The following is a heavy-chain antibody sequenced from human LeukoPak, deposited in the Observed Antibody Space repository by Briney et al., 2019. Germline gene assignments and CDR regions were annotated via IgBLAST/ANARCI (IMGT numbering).Heavy chain of an antibody. CDR2: ISGGST. J-gene: IGHJ4*02. D-gene: IGHD6-6*01. CDR3: ARAGRRLLFLDS. V-gene: IGHV3-38-3*01. CDR1: GFTVSSNE. Sequence: GGSLRLSCAASGFTVSSNEMSWVRQAPGKGLEWVSSISGGSTYYADSRKGRFTISRDNSKNTLYLQMNSLRAEDTAVYYCARAGRRLLFLDSWGLGTLVTVSS.